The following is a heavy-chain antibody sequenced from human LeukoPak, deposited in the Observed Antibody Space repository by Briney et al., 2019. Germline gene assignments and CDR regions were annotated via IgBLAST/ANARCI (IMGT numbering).Heavy chain of an antibody. CDR3: ARGPARTIFGVVTDYYYYYYMDV. CDR2: ISSNGGST. CDR1: GFTFSSYA. Sequence: GGSLRLSCAASGFTFSSYAMHWVRQAPGKELEYVSAISSNGGSTYYANSVKGRFTISRDNSKNTLYLQMGSLRAEDMAVYYCARGPARTIFGVVTDYYYYYYMDVWGKGTTVTVSS. D-gene: IGHD3-3*01. J-gene: IGHJ6*03. V-gene: IGHV3-64*01.